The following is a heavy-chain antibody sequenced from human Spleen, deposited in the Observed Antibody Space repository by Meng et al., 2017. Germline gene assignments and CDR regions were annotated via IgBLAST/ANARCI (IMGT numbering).Heavy chain of an antibody. Sequence: QVHLQQWGAGLLKPSETLSLTCVVSGGSFSDYDWSWIRQPPGKGLEWIGEINHSGSTNYNPSLESRATISVDTSENNLSLKLSSVTAADSAVYYCARGPTTMAHDFDYWGQGTLVTVSS. D-gene: IGHD4-11*01. V-gene: IGHV4-34*01. CDR2: INHSGST. J-gene: IGHJ4*02. CDR1: GGSFSDYD. CDR3: ARGPTTMAHDFDY.